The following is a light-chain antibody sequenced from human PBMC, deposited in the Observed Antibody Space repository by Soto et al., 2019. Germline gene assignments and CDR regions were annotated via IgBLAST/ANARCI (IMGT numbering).Light chain of an antibody. CDR2: GAS. J-gene: IGKJ1*01. Sequence: EIVMTQSPATLSVSPWERATLSCRASQSVSSNLAWYQQKPGQAPRLLIYGASTRATGIPARFSGSGSGTEFTLSISSLQSEDFAVYYCLQYNNWPQTFGQGTKVEIK. CDR3: LQYNNWPQT. CDR1: QSVSSN. V-gene: IGKV3-15*01.